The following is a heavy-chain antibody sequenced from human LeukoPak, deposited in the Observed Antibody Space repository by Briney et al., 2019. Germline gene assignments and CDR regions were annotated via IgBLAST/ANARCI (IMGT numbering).Heavy chain of an antibody. CDR3: ATKSLDDAFDI. Sequence: ASETLSLTCTVSGSSISSGGYYWSWIRQRPGKGLEWIGYIYYSGSTYYNPSLKSRVTISVDTSKNQFSLKLSSVTAADTAVYYCATKSLDDAFDIWGQGTMVTVSS. V-gene: IGHV4-31*03. J-gene: IGHJ3*02. CDR1: GSSISSGGYY. CDR2: IYYSGST.